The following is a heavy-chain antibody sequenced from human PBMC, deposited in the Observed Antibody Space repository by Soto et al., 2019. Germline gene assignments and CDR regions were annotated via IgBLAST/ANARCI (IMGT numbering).Heavy chain of an antibody. Sequence: SETLSLTCAVSGGSIISGGYSWSWIRQPPWKCLEWIGYIDHXGXTXXXAXXXXXXXISGGSSXXXVXXXXXXXXAADTAVYYCARVPDRWGQGTLVTVSS. J-gene: IGHJ5*02. V-gene: IGHV4-30-2*01. CDR2: IDHXGXT. CDR3: ARVPDR. D-gene: IGHD2-2*01. CDR1: GGSIISGGYS.